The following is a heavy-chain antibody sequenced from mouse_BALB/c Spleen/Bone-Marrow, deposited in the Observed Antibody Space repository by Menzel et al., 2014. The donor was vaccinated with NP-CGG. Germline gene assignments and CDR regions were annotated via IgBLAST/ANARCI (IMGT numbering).Heavy chain of an antibody. V-gene: IGHV14-3*02. CDR1: GFNIKDTY. CDR3: ASYYYGHYFDY. CDR2: IDPANGNT. J-gene: IGHJ2*01. Sequence: VQLQQPGAELVKPGASVKLSCTASGFNIKDTYMHWVKQRPEQGLEWIGRIDPANGNTKYDPKFQGKATITADTSSNTAYLQLSSLTSEDTAVYYCASYYYGHYFDYWGKGTTLTVSS. D-gene: IGHD1-1*01.